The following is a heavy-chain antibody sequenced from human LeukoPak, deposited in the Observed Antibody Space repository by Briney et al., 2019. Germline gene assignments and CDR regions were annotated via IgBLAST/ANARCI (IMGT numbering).Heavy chain of an antibody. J-gene: IGHJ6*02. CDR1: GYSFTSYW. CDR2: IYPGDSDT. CDR3: ARHWSGDYLTTPRNSGLYYYYYGMDV. D-gene: IGHD4-17*01. Sequence: GESLKISCQGSGYSFTSYWIGWVRQMPGKGLEWMGIIYPGDSDTRYSPSFQGQVTISADKSISTAYLQWSSLKASDTAMYYCARHWSGDYLTTPRNSGLYYYYYGMDVWGQGTTVTVSS. V-gene: IGHV5-51*01.